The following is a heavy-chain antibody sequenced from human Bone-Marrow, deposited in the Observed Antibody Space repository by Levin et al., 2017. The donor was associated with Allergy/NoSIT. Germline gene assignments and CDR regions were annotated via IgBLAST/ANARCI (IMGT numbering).Heavy chain of an antibody. D-gene: IGHD4-17*01. CDR2: ISSDGTNE. CDR1: GFTFGQYG. CDR3: AKDASAFGDYVFDS. J-gene: IGHJ4*02. Sequence: QPGGSLRLSCAASGFTFGQYGMHWVRQTPGKGLEWVAVISSDGTNEAYADSVKGRFTISRDNSKNTLSLQMNSLRAEDTAVFYCAKDASAFGDYVFDSWGQGTLVTVSS. V-gene: IGHV3-30*18.